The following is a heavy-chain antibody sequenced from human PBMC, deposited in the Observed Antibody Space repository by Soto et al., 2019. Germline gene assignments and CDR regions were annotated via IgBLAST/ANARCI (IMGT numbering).Heavy chain of an antibody. D-gene: IGHD3-10*01. J-gene: IGHJ5*02. V-gene: IGHV4-30-2*01. CDR3: ARSLWFGELGCFDP. CDR1: GGSISSGGYS. CDR2: IYHSGST. Sequence: PSETLSLTCAVSGGSISSGGYSWSWIRQPPGKGLEWIGYIYHSGSTYYNPSLKSRVTMSVDRSKNQFSLKLSSVTAADTAVYYCARSLWFGELGCFDPWGQGTLVTVSS.